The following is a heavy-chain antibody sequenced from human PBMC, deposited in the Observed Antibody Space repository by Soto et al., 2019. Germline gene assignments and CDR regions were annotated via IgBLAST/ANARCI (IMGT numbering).Heavy chain of an antibody. Sequence: GSLRLSCAASGFTFSSYSMNWVRQAPGKGLEWVSSISSSSYIYYADSVKGRFTISRDNAKNSLYLQMNSLRAEDTAVYYCARDIVLGGAFGIWGQGTMVTV. CDR3: ARDIVLGGAFGI. CDR1: GFTFSSYS. J-gene: IGHJ3*02. D-gene: IGHD1-26*01. V-gene: IGHV3-21*01. CDR2: ISSSSYI.